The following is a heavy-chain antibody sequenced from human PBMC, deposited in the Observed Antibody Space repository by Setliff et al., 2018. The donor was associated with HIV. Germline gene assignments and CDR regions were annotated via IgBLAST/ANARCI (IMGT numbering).Heavy chain of an antibody. CDR1: GFSLSYHG. D-gene: IGHD3-3*01. J-gene: IGHJ6*03. CDR3: ARDRGSGTCRGCDYMDV. Sequence: PGGSLRLSCAASGFSLSYHGMHWVRQAPGKGLEWVAIIWYDGSNEYYADSVKGRFTISRDNSKNTLYLQMNSLRDEDTAVYYCARDRGSGTCRGCDYMDVWGKGTTVTVSS. CDR2: IWYDGSNE. V-gene: IGHV3-33*01.